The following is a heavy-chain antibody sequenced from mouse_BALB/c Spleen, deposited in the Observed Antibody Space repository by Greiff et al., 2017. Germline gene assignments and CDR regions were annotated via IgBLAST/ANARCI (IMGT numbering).Heavy chain of an antibody. CDR1: GYTFTDYA. D-gene: IGHD1-1*01. CDR3: ARRRDYYGSSYYYAMDY. V-gene: IGHV1S137*01. Sequence: QVQLQQSGAELVRPGVSVKISCKGSGYTFTDYAMHWVKQSHAKSLEWIGVISTYYGDASYNQKFKSKATMTVDKSSSTAYMELARLTSEDSAIYYCARRRDYYGSSYYYAMDYWGQGTSVTVSS. J-gene: IGHJ4*01. CDR2: ISTYYGDA.